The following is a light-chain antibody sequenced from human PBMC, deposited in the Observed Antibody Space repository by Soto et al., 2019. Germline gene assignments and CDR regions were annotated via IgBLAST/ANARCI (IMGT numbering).Light chain of an antibody. CDR2: DVS. CDR3: QQYGSSPWT. V-gene: IGKV3-20*01. CDR1: QSLSSTY. Sequence: EVVLTQSPGTLSLSPGDRVTLSCRASQSLSSTYLAWYQQKPGQAPRLLIYDVSSRATGIPDRFSGSGSGTDFTLTISRLEPEDFAVYYCQQYGSSPWTFGQGTKVEIK. J-gene: IGKJ1*01.